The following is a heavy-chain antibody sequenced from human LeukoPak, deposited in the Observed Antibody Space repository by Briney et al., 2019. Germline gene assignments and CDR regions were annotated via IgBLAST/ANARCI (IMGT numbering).Heavy chain of an antibody. Sequence: ASVKVSCKASGYTFTSYYMHWVRQAPGQGLEWMGIINPSAGSTSYEQKFQGRVTITRDTSTSTVYMELSSLRSEDTAVYYCARADYGDYVTGAFDIWGQGTMVTVSS. J-gene: IGHJ3*02. CDR2: INPSAGST. D-gene: IGHD4-17*01. CDR1: GYTFTSYY. V-gene: IGHV1-46*01. CDR3: ARADYGDYVTGAFDI.